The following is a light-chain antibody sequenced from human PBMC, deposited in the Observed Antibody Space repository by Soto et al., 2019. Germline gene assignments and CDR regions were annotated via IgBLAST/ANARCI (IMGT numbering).Light chain of an antibody. CDR1: SSDVGAYDH. J-gene: IGLJ1*01. CDR2: EGS. Sequence: QSALTPPPSASWSPGQSVTIPCTGTSSDVGAYDHVSWYQQHPGKAPKLIIYEGSKRPSGVSDRFSGSKSGNTAYLTISGLQAEDEADYYCCSYASSSSYVFGTGTKVTVL. CDR3: CSYASSSSYV. V-gene: IGLV2-23*01.